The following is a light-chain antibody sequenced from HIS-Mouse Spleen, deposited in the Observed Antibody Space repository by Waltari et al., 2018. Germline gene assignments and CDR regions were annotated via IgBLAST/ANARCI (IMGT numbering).Light chain of an antibody. CDR2: EGS. J-gene: IGLJ3*02. Sequence: QSALTQPASVSGSPGQSITISCTRTSSDVGSYNLVSWYQQHPGKAPKRMIYEGSKRPSGVSNRFSGSKSGNTASLTISGLQAEDEADYYCCSYAGSSTWVFGGGTKLTVL. V-gene: IGLV2-23*01. CDR1: SSDVGSYNL. CDR3: CSYAGSSTWV.